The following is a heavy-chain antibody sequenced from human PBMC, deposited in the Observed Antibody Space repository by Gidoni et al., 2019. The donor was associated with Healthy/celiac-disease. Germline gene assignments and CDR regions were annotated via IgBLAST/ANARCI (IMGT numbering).Heavy chain of an antibody. CDR1: GFTFSSYS. CDR2: ISSSSSTI. J-gene: IGHJ4*02. V-gene: IGHV3-48*02. CDR3: ARDLSDFWSGPTDY. Sequence: EVQLVESGGGLVQPGGSLRLSCAASGFTFSSYSMNWVRQAPGKGLEWVSYISSSSSTIYYADSVKGRFTISRDNAKNSLYLQMNSLRDEDTAVYYCARDLSDFWSGPTDYWGQGTLVTVSS. D-gene: IGHD3-3*01.